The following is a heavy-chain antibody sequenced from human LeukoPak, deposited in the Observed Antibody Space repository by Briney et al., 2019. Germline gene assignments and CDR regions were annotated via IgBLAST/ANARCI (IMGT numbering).Heavy chain of an antibody. CDR1: GGTFSSYA. CDR3: ARANTPHYYDSSGRFDY. CDR2: IIPIFGTA. D-gene: IGHD3-22*01. Sequence: SVKVSCKASGGTFSSYAISWVRQAPGQGLEWMGGIIPIFGTANYAQKFQGRVTITADESTSTAYMELSSLRSGDTAVYYCARANTPHYYDSSGRFDYWGQGTLVTVSS. V-gene: IGHV1-69*01. J-gene: IGHJ4*02.